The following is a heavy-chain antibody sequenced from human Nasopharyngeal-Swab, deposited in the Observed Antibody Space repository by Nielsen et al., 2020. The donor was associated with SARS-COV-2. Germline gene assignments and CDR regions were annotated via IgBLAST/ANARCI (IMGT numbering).Heavy chain of an antibody. CDR2: ISSSSSTFI. Sequence: GESLKISCAASGFTVSRDNMKGVRQAPGKGREWGSTISSSSSTFIYYADSVKGRFTISRDNAKNSLYLQMNSLRAEDTAVYYCARDLSKDDNWFGPWGQGTLVTVSS. CDR3: ARDLSKDDNWFGP. V-gene: IGHV3-21*06. CDR1: GFTVSRDN. J-gene: IGHJ5*02.